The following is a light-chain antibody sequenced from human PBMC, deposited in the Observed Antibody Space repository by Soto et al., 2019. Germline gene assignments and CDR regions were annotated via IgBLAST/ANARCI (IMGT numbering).Light chain of an antibody. CDR2: DVS. J-gene: IGLJ1*01. Sequence: QSALTQPASVSGSPGQSITISCTGTSSDVGGYNYVSWYQQHPGKAPKLMIYDVSNRPSGVSNRFSGSKSGNTASLTISGRQAEDDAAYYCSSYTSSSPRLDVFGAGTKLTVL. CDR1: SSDVGGYNY. V-gene: IGLV2-14*01. CDR3: SSYTSSSPRLDV.